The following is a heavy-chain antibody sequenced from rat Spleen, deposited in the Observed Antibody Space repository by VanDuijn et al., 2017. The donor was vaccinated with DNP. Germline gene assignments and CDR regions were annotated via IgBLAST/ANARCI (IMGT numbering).Heavy chain of an antibody. CDR2: ISYSGST. D-gene: IGHD1-4*01. Sequence: EVQLQESGPGLVKPSQSLSLTCSVTGYSITSNYRGWIRKFPGNKMEWIGHISYSGSTSYNPSLKSRISITRDTSKNQFFLQVNSVNTEDTATYYCARWPGYNPPYAMDAWGQGTSVTVSS. CDR3: ARWPGYNPPYAMDA. J-gene: IGHJ4*01. V-gene: IGHV3-1*01. CDR1: GYSITSNY.